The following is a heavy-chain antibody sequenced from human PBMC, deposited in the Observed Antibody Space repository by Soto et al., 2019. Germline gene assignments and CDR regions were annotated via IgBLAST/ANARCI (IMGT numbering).Heavy chain of an antibody. D-gene: IGHD2-15*01. J-gene: IGHJ4*02. V-gene: IGHV1-8*01. CDR1: GYTFTSYD. Sequence: ASVKVSCTASGYTFTSYDINWVRQATGQGLEWMGWMNPNSGNTGYAQKFQGRVTMTRNTSISTAYMELSSLRSEDTAVYYCARLGYCSGGSCPGIDYWGQGTLVTVSS. CDR2: MNPNSGNT. CDR3: ARLGYCSGGSCPGIDY.